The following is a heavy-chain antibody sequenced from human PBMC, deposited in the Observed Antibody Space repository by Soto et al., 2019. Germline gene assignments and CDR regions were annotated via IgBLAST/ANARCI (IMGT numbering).Heavy chain of an antibody. J-gene: IGHJ3*02. CDR1: GYTFTSYY. CDR3: ARDRPLLTTVTTGDAFDI. V-gene: IGHV1-46*01. Sequence: VASVKVSCKASGYTFTSYYMHWVRQAPGQGLEWMGIINPSGGSTSYAQKFQGRVTMTRDTSTSTVYMELSSLRSEDTAVYYCARDRPLLTTVTTGDAFDIWGQGTRVT. D-gene: IGHD4-17*01. CDR2: INPSGGST.